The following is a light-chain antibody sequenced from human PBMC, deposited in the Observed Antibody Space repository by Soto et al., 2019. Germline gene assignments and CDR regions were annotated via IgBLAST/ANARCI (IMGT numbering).Light chain of an antibody. Sequence: AIRMTQSPSSLSAPTGDRVTIACRASQDIGSVLARYQQKAGKAPKLLIYVASALQTGVPSRFSGSGSGTAFTLPISRLQSEDSATYYCQQYYSYPRTFGQGTKV. J-gene: IGKJ1*01. V-gene: IGKV1-8*01. CDR2: VAS. CDR3: QQYYSYPRT. CDR1: QDIGSV.